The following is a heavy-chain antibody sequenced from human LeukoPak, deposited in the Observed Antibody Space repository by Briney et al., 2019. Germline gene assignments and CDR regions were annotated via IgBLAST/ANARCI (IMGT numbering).Heavy chain of an antibody. J-gene: IGHJ4*02. Sequence: PSETLSLTCAVYGGSFSGYYWSWIRQPPGKGLEWIGEINHSGSTNYNPSLKSRVTISVDTSKNQFSLKLNSVTAADTAVYYCAKRQMYSSSYAVNFDYWGQGILVTVSS. CDR3: AKRQMYSSSYAVNFDY. CDR2: INHSGST. CDR1: GGSFSGYY. D-gene: IGHD6-6*01. V-gene: IGHV4-34*01.